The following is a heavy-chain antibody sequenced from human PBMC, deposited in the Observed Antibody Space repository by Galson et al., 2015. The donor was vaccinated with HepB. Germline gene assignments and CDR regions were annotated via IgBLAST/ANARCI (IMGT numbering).Heavy chain of an antibody. CDR2: ISAYNGNT. CDR1: GYTFTSYG. Sequence: SVKVSCKASGYTFTSYGISWVRQAPGQGLEWMGWISAYNGNTNYAQKLQGRVTMTTDTSTSTAYMELRSLRSDDTAVYYCARVGIAAAGTALGPFDIWGQGTMVTVSS. CDR3: ARVGIAAAGTALGPFDI. J-gene: IGHJ3*02. D-gene: IGHD6-13*01. V-gene: IGHV1-18*01.